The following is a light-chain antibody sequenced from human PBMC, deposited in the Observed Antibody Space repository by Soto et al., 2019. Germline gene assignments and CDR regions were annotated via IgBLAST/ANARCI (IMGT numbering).Light chain of an antibody. CDR2: SNN. Sequence: QSVLSQPPSLSATPGQRVTVSCSGTYSTIGSNTVSWYQHLPGTAPKLLIYSNNQRPTGVPDRFSGSKSGTSASLVISGLQSEDESHYYCASWDDNLSVWGFGGGTKLTVL. CDR1: YSTIGSNT. V-gene: IGLV1-44*01. J-gene: IGLJ3*02. CDR3: ASWDDNLSVWG.